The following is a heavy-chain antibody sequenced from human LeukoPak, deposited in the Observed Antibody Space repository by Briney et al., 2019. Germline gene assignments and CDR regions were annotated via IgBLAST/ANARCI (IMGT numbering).Heavy chain of an antibody. CDR1: GFTFSSYE. Sequence: GGSLRLSCAASGFTFSSYEMNWVRQAPGKGLEWVSSISSSSSYIYYADSVKGRFTISRDNAKNSLYLQMNSLRAEDTAVYYCARAYNLWFGDQGGYWGQGTLVTVSS. J-gene: IGHJ4*02. CDR3: ARAYNLWFGDQGGY. V-gene: IGHV3-21*01. CDR2: ISSSSSYI. D-gene: IGHD3-10*01.